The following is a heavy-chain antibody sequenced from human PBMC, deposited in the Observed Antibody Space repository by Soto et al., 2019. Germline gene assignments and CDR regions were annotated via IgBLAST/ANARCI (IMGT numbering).Heavy chain of an antibody. J-gene: IGHJ4*02. CDR2: ISGSGTNT. CDR1: GFTFSSYA. D-gene: IGHD3-9*01. Sequence: EVQLLQSGGGLVQPGGSLRLSCATSGFTFSSYAMSWVRQAPGKGLEWVSAISGSGTNTYYADSVKGRFTISRDNSKNTLYLQMNSLRVEDTSLYYCAKEGILTGYFGWGFDYWGQGTLVTVSS. CDR3: AKEGILTGYFGWGFDY. V-gene: IGHV3-23*01.